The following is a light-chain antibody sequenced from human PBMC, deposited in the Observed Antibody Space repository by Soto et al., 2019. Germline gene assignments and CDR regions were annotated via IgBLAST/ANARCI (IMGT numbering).Light chain of an antibody. V-gene: IGKV3-20*01. Sequence: EIVLTQSPGTLSLSPGERATLSCRASQSVSSIAWYQQKPGQAPRLLIYGASSRATGIPDRFSGSGSGTDFTLSISRLEPEDFAVYYCQQYGSSPWTFGQGTKVDIK. J-gene: IGKJ1*01. CDR1: QSVSS. CDR3: QQYGSSPWT. CDR2: GAS.